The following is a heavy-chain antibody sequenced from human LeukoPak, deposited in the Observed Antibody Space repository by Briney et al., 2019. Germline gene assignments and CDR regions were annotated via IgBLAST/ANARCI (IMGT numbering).Heavy chain of an antibody. CDR1: GSTFSSYG. CDR3: AKVGGSGSSSGAGDLDY. Sequence: PGGSLRLSCAASGSTFSSYGMHWVRQAPGKGLEWVAFIRYDGSNKYYADSVKGRFTISRDNSKNTLYLQMNSLRAEDTAVYYCAKVGGSGSSSGAGDLDYWGQGTLVTVSS. CDR2: IRYDGSNK. J-gene: IGHJ4*02. D-gene: IGHD1-26*01. V-gene: IGHV3-30*02.